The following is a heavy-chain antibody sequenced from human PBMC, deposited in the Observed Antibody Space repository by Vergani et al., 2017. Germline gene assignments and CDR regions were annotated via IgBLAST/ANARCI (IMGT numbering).Heavy chain of an antibody. Sequence: QVQLVESGGGVVQPGRSLRLSCAASGFSFSSFGFHWVRQAPGKGLEWVAFIHYDRSHEYYIDSVKGRFTISRDNSTNTLILQMTGLRAEDTAVYYCARDRGCATISCYFSGAFEYWGLGTLVSVSS. J-gene: IGHJ4*02. V-gene: IGHV3-33*01. D-gene: IGHD2-2*01. CDR3: ARDRGCATISCYFSGAFEY. CDR2: IHYDRSHE. CDR1: GFSFSSFG.